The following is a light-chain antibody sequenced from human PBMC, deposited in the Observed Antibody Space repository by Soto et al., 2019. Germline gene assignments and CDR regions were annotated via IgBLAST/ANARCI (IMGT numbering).Light chain of an antibody. Sequence: QTVVTQDPSFSVSPGGTVTLTCGLSSGSVYTSYYPSWYQQTPGQAPRTLIYSTNTRSSGVPDRFSGSILGNKAGLTITGAHADDEPDYYCVLYMGSGISVFGGGTKLTVL. J-gene: IGLJ2*01. V-gene: IGLV8-61*01. CDR2: STN. CDR1: SGSVYTSYY. CDR3: VLYMGSGISV.